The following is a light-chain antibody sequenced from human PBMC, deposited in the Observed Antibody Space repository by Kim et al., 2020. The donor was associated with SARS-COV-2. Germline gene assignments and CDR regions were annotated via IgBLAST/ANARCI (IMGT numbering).Light chain of an antibody. CDR3: QQYGSSSGLT. J-gene: IGKJ4*01. CDR1: QSVSSSY. V-gene: IGKV3-20*01. CDR2: GAS. Sequence: PEEMATPSCSASQSVSSSYLAWYQQKPGQAPRLLIYGASSRATGIPDRFSGSGSGTDFTLTISRLEPEDFAVYYCQQYGSSSGLTFGGGTKVDIK.